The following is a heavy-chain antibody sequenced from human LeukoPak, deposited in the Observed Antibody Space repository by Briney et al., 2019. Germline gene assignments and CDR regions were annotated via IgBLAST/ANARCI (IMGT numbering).Heavy chain of an antibody. D-gene: IGHD1-26*01. CDR2: IYYSGST. CDR3: ARPGAVGAAPPYFDY. V-gene: IGHV4-39*07. Sequence: SETLSLTCTVSGGSISSSSYYWGWIRQPPGKGLEWIGSIYYSGSTYYNPSLKSRVTISVDTSKNQFSLKLSSVTAADTAVYYCARPGAVGAAPPYFDYWGQGTLVTVSS. CDR1: GGSISSSSYY. J-gene: IGHJ4*02.